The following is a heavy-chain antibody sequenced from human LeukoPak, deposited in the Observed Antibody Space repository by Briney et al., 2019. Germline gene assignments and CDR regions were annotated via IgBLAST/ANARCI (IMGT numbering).Heavy chain of an antibody. CDR2: ISSSSSYI. J-gene: IGHJ4*02. D-gene: IGHD6-19*01. CDR1: GFTFSSYS. CDR3: ARERQYSSGQWDY. Sequence: PGGSLRLSCAASGFTFSSYSMNWVRQAPGKGLEWVSSISSSSSYIYYADSVKGRFTISRDNAKNSLYLQMNSLRAEDTAVYYCARERQYSSGQWDYWGQGTLVTVSS. V-gene: IGHV3-21*01.